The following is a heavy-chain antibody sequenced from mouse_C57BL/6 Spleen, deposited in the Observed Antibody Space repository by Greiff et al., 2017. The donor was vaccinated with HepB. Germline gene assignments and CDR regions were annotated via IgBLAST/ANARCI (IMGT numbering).Heavy chain of an antibody. CDR1: GFTFRDYG. V-gene: IGHV5-17*01. J-gene: IGHJ4*01. CDR3: ARRDYDTVHYAMDC. D-gene: IGHD2-4*01. Sequence: EVKLMESGGGLVQPGGSLKLSCAAPGFTFRDYGMHWVRRAPEKGLEWVAYISSGSSTIYYADTVKGRFTISRDNAKNTLFLQMTSLRSEDTAMYYCARRDYDTVHYAMDCWCQGTSVTVSP. CDR2: ISSGSSTI.